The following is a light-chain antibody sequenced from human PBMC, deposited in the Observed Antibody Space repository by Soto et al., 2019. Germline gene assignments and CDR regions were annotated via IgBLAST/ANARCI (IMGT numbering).Light chain of an antibody. CDR3: QQYGSSPWT. CDR2: GAS. J-gene: IGKJ1*01. CDR1: QSVSSTY. V-gene: IGKV3-20*01. Sequence: EIVLTQFQGTLSLSPVERVTLSCKASQSVSSTYLVWYQQKPGQAPRLLIYGASVRATGIPDRFSGSGSGTDFTLTISRLEPEDFAVYYCQQYGSSPWTFGQGTKVDVK.